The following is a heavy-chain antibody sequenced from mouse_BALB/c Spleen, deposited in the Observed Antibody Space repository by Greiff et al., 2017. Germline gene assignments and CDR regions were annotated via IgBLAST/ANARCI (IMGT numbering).Heavy chain of an antibody. V-gene: IGHV2-6-7*01. CDR1: GFSLTGYG. Sequence: QVQLQESGPGLVAPSQSLSITCTVSGFSLTGYGVNWVRQPPGKGLEWLGMIWGDGSTDYNSALKSRLSISKDNSKSQVFLKMNSLQTDDTARYYCARDPYYGSSYRWYFDVWGAGTTVTVSS. CDR2: IWGDGST. D-gene: IGHD1-1*01. CDR3: ARDPYYGSSYRWYFDV. J-gene: IGHJ1*01.